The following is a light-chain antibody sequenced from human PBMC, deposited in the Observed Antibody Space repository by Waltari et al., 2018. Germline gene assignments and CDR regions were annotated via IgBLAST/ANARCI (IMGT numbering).Light chain of an antibody. CDR2: GAS. CDR1: QFINNNY. J-gene: IGKJ1*01. V-gene: IGKV3-20*01. Sequence: IVLTQSTSTQSLSPGDSATLSCRASQFINNNYLAWFQQKPGQAPRLLIYGASKRAAGIPDRFSGRGSGTDVSLAISRLEPEDFAVYHCQQYGASPGTFGQGTKVEIK. CDR3: QQYGASPGT.